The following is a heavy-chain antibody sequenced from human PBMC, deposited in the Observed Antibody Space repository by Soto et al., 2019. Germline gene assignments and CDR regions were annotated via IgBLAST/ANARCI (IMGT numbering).Heavy chain of an antibody. D-gene: IGHD3-22*01. CDR2: ISGSGGST. J-gene: IGHJ4*02. V-gene: IGHV3-23*01. CDR1: GFTFSSYA. CDR3: AKDTNYYDSSGPFDY. Sequence: EVQLLESGGGLVQPGGSLRLSCAASGFTFSSYAMGWVRQAPGKGLEWVSAISGSGGSTYYADSVKGRFTISRDNSKNTLYLQMNSLRAEDTAVYYCAKDTNYYDSSGPFDYWGQGTLVTVSS.